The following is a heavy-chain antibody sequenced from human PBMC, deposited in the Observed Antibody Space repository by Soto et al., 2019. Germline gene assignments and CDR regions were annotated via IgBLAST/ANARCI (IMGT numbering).Heavy chain of an antibody. D-gene: IGHD3-16*01. V-gene: IGHV3-7*01. J-gene: IGHJ4*02. CDR3: VCGGNFFIY. CDR1: GFTFSTYW. Sequence: EVQLVESGGGLVQPGGSLRLSCAASGFTFSTYWMTWVRQPPGKGLEWVANMDQDGSEKYYVESVRGRFTVSRENAKNSLYLQMNSLRVEDTAVYYCVCGGNFFIYWGQGTLVTVSP. CDR2: MDQDGSEK.